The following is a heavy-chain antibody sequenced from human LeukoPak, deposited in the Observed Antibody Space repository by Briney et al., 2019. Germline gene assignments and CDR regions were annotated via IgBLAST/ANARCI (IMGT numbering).Heavy chain of an antibody. J-gene: IGHJ4*02. CDR2: IYYSGST. V-gene: IGHV4-39*01. CDR1: GGSISSSSYY. D-gene: IGHD6-13*01. CDR3: ARLSATIGAAGANNDY. Sequence: SETLSLTCTVSGGSISSSSYYWGWIRQPPGKGLEWIGSIYYSGSTYYNPSLKSRVTISVDTSKNQFSLKLSSVTAADTAVYHRARLSATIGAAGANNDYWGQGTLVTVSS.